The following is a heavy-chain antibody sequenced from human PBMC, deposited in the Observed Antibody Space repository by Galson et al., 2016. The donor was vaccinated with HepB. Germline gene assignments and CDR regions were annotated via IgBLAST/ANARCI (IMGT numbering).Heavy chain of an antibody. CDR1: SASISRGGDY. CDR3: AREGNAGQSIDS. Sequence: TLSLTCTVSSASISRGGDYWSWIRQHPGKGLEWIAYIYYNGITYYNPSLRSRLSISLDTSKNQFSLKVRDGTAADTAVYYCAREGNAGQSIDSWGQGALVTVSS. CDR2: IYYNGIT. J-gene: IGHJ4*02. V-gene: IGHV4-31*03. D-gene: IGHD1-1*01.